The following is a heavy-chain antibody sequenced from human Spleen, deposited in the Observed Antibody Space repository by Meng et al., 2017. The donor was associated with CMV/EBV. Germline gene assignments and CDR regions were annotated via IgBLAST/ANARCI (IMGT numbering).Heavy chain of an antibody. Sequence: GESLKISCAASGFTFSSYAMHWVRQAPGKGLEWVAVISYDGSNKYYVDSVKGRFTISRDNAKNSLYLQMNSLRAEDTAVYYCAREAAAGYYYYYGMDVWGQGTTVTVSS. CDR1: GFTFSSYA. CDR2: ISYDGSNK. V-gene: IGHV3-30-3*01. D-gene: IGHD6-13*01. J-gene: IGHJ6*02. CDR3: AREAAAGYYYYYGMDV.